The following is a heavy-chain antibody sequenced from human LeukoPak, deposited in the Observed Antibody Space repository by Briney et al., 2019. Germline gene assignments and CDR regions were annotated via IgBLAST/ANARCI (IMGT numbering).Heavy chain of an antibody. CDR2: ISYDGSNK. Sequence: GGSLRLSCAASGFTFSSYAMHWVRQAPGKGLEWVAVISYDGSNKSYADSVKGRFTISRDNAKNSLYLQMNSLRAEDTAVYYCARGAAAAGPYYFDYWGQGTLVTVSS. CDR3: ARGAAAAGPYYFDY. V-gene: IGHV3-30*04. D-gene: IGHD6-13*01. CDR1: GFTFSSYA. J-gene: IGHJ4*02.